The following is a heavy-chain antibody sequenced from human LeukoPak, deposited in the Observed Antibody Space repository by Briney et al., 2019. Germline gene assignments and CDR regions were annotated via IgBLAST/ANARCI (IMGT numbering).Heavy chain of an antibody. J-gene: IGHJ4*02. V-gene: IGHV4-59*01. D-gene: IGHD2-15*01. CDR1: GGSISSYY. CDR3: ASVVRYCSGGSCPR. Sequence: PSETLSLTCTVSGGSISSYYWSWIRQPPGKGLEWIGYIYYSGSTNYNPSLKSRVTISADTSKNQFSLKLSSVTAADTAVYYCASVVRYCSGGSCPRWGQGTLVTVSS. CDR2: IYYSGST.